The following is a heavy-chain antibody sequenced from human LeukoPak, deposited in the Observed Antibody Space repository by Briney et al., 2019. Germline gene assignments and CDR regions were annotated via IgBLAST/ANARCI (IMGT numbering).Heavy chain of an antibody. CDR3: ASAPRIFGVALDY. V-gene: IGHV4-34*01. CDR1: GGSFSDYY. J-gene: IGHJ4*02. D-gene: IGHD3-3*02. Sequence: SETLSLTCAVYGGSFSDYYWNCIRQPPGRGLEWIGEINHSGSTNYNPSLKSRVTISVDTSKNQFSLKLSSVTAADTAVYYCASAPRIFGVALDYWGQGTLVTVSS. CDR2: INHSGST.